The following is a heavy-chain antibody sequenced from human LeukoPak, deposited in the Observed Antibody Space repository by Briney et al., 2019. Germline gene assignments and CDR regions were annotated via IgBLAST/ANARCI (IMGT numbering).Heavy chain of an antibody. CDR3: AKYATDYDFWSGYYPVTDY. CDR2: ISGSGGST. Sequence: GGSLRLSCAASGFTFSSYAMSWVRQAPGKGLEWVSAISGSGGSTYYADSVKGRFTISRDNSKNTLYLQMNSLRAEDTAVYYCAKYATDYDFWSGYYPVTDYWGQGTLVTVSS. V-gene: IGHV3-23*01. J-gene: IGHJ4*02. D-gene: IGHD3-3*01. CDR1: GFTFSSYA.